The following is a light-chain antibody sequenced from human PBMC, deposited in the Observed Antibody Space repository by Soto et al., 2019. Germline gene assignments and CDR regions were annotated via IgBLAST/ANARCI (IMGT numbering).Light chain of an antibody. Sequence: EIVLTQSPGTLSLSPGERATLSCRASQSVSSSYLAWYQQKPCQAPRLLIYGASGRATGIPDRFSGSGSGTDFTLTSSRLEPEDFAVYYCQQYPGYTFGQGTKLEIK. V-gene: IGKV3-20*01. CDR1: QSVSSSY. CDR2: GAS. J-gene: IGKJ2*01. CDR3: QQYPGYT.